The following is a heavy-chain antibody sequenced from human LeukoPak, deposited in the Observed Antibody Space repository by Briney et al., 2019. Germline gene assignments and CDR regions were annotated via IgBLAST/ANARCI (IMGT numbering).Heavy chain of an antibody. J-gene: IGHJ5*02. V-gene: IGHV4-59*01. Sequence: SETLSLTCSVSGGSINNYYWHWMRQPPGKGLEWIGYVWYSGTTKYNPSLKSRVTISVDTSKNQFSLKLNYVTAADTAVYYCAKGGPEASAGLTWFDPWGQGTRVTVSS. CDR1: GGSINNYY. CDR3: AKGGPEASAGLTWFDP. D-gene: IGHD1-14*01. CDR2: VWYSGTT.